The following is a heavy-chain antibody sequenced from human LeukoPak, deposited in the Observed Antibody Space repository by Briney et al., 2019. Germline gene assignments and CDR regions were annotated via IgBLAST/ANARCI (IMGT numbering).Heavy chain of an antibody. CDR3: ARDPYSGNYGNYYYYYMDV. D-gene: IGHD1-26*01. V-gene: IGHV3-21*01. J-gene: IGHJ6*03. Sequence: GGSLRLSCAASGFSFENYNMNWVRQAPGKGLEWVSSITSTSSYIYYADSVKGRFTISRDNAKNSLYLQMNSLRAEDTALYFCARDPYSGNYGNYYYYYMDVWGKGTTVTISS. CDR2: ITSTSSYI. CDR1: GFSFENYN.